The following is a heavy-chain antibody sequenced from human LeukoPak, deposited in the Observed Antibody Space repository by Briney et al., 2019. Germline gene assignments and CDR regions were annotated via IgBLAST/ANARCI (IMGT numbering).Heavy chain of an antibody. CDR3: ASRTGSGGSGGLSMDV. Sequence: GESLKISCKGSGYSFTNYWIGWVRQMPGKGLAWMGIIYPGDSDTRYSPSFQGQVTISADKSISTAYLQWSSMKASDTAMYYCASRTGSGGSGGLSMDVWGQGTTVTVSS. D-gene: IGHD3-10*01. V-gene: IGHV5-51*01. CDR1: GYSFTNYW. J-gene: IGHJ6*02. CDR2: IYPGDSDT.